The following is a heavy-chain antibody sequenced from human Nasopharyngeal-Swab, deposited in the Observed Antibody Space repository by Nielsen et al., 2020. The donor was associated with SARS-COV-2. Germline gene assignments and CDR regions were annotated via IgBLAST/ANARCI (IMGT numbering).Heavy chain of an antibody. Sequence: GESLKISCKGSGYSFTSYWIGWVRQMPGKGLEWMGIIYPGDSDTNYSTSFQGQVTISADKSISTDYLQWSSLKALDTAMYYCARGAEGYCSGGSCYAGAISDYWGQGTLVTVSS. CDR1: GYSFTSYW. V-gene: IGHV5-51*01. CDR2: IYPGDSDT. D-gene: IGHD2-15*01. CDR3: ARGAEGYCSGGSCYAGAISDY. J-gene: IGHJ4*02.